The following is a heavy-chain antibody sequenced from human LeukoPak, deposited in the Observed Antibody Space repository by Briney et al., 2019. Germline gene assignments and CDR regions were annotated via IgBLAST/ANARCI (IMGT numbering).Heavy chain of an antibody. CDR1: GFTVSSNY. CDR3: ARDLLDDYSLDY. J-gene: IGHJ4*02. Sequence: GGSLRLSCAASGFTVSSNYMSWVRQAPGKGLEWVSVIYSGGSTYYADSVKGRFTISRDNSKNTLYLQMNSLRAEDTAVYYCARDLLDDYSLDYWGQGNLVTVSS. D-gene: IGHD3-16*01. CDR2: IYSGGST. V-gene: IGHV3-66*01.